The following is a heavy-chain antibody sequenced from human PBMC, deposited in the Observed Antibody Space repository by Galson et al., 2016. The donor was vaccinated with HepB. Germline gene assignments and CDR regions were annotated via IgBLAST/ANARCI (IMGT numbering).Heavy chain of an antibody. Sequence: SLRLSCAASGFTFSSYGIHWVRQAPGKGLEWVAVISYDGSNKDYADSVKGRFTISRDNSKNTLFLQMNSLRPDDTAVYYCARVARGPTVGVPHGGQGTLVTVSS. CDR3: ARVARGPTVGVPH. CDR2: ISYDGSNK. CDR1: GFTFSSYG. V-gene: IGHV3-30*03. D-gene: IGHD3-10*01. J-gene: IGHJ4*02.